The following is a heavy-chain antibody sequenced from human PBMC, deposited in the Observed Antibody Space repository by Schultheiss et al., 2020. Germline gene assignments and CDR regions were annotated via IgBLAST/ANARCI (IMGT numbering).Heavy chain of an antibody. D-gene: IGHD2-2*01. CDR1: GGSISSSSYY. CDR2: IYHSGST. Sequence: SETLSLTCTVSGGSISSSSYYWGWIRQPPGKGLEWIGEIYHSGSTNYNPSLKSRVTISVDTSKNQFSLKLSSVTAADTAVYYCAIRLDIVVVPAIGSNWFDPWGQGTLVTVSS. J-gene: IGHJ5*02. V-gene: IGHV4-39*07. CDR3: AIRLDIVVVPAIGSNWFDP.